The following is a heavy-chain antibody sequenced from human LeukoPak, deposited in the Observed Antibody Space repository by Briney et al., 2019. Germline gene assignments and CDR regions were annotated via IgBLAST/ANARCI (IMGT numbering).Heavy chain of an antibody. V-gene: IGHV4-59*01. D-gene: IGHD1-26*01. CDR2: IYYSGTT. CDR3: ARYASFPRHLDL. CDR1: GGSISSYY. J-gene: IGHJ2*01. Sequence: PSETLSLTCTVSGGSISSYYWSWIRQPPGKGLEWIGYIYYSGTTNYNPSLKSRVTISVDTSKNQFSLKLSSVTAADTAVYFCARYASFPRHLDLWGRGTLVTVSS.